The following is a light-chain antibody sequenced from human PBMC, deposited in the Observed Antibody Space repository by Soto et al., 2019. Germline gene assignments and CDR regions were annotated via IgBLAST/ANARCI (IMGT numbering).Light chain of an antibody. CDR2: GNS. CDR1: SSNIGAGYN. V-gene: IGLV1-40*01. J-gene: IGLJ3*02. CDR3: QSYDSSLGSWV. Sequence: QSVLTQPPSVSGAPGQRVTISCTGSSSNIGAGYNVHWYQQLPGTAPKLLIYGNSKRPSGVPDRFSGSKSGTSASLAITGLQEEEEADYYCQSYDSSLGSWVFGGGTKLTVL.